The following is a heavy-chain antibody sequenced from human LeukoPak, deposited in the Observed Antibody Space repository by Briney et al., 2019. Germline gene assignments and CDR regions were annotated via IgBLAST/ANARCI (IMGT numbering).Heavy chain of an antibody. CDR1: GYTFTSYD. V-gene: IGHV1-8*01. J-gene: IGHJ5*02. D-gene: IGHD3-22*01. CDR3: ARARTGYYDSSGYYPFWFDP. CDR2: MNPNSGNT. Sequence: ASVKVSCKASGYTFTSYDINWVRQATGQGLEWMGWMNPNSGNTGYAQKFQGRVTMTRNTSISTAYMELSRLRSDDTAVYYCARARTGYYDSSGYYPFWFDPWGQGTLVTVSS.